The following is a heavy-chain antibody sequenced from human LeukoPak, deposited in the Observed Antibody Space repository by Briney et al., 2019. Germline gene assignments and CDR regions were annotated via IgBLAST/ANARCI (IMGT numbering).Heavy chain of an antibody. J-gene: IGHJ6*02. D-gene: IGHD5-12*01. CDR1: GYSFTSYW. V-gene: IGHV5-51*01. Sequence: GESLKISCKGSGYSFTSYWIGWVRQMPGKGLEWMGIIYPGDSDTRYSPSFQGQVTISADKSIRTAYLQWSSLKASDTAMYYCARRRATNYYYYGMDVWGQGTTVTVTS. CDR2: IYPGDSDT. CDR3: ARRRATNYYYYGMDV.